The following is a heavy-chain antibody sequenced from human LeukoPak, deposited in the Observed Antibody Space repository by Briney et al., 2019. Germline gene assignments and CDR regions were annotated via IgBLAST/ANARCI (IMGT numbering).Heavy chain of an antibody. CDR1: GGSFSGYY. Sequence: SETLSLTCAVYGGSFSGYYWSWIRQPPGKGLEWIGEINHSGSTNYNPSLKSRVTISVDTSKNQLSLKLSSVTAADTAVYYCARGGRGYSGSYLSPIGYWGQGTLVTVSS. D-gene: IGHD1-26*01. CDR3: ARGGRGYSGSYLSPIGY. CDR2: INHSGST. J-gene: IGHJ4*02. V-gene: IGHV4-34*01.